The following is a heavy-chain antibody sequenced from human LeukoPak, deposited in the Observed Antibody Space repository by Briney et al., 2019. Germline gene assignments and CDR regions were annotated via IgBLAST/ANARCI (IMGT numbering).Heavy chain of an antibody. CDR2: VSGGSAGST. D-gene: IGHD2-21*02. CDR3: AKGEAYCGGDCYPD. CDR1: GFTFDDYA. Sequence: PGGSLRLSCAASGFTFDDYAMSWVRQAPGKGLEWVSSVSGGSAGSTYYADSVKGRFTISRDSSKNTLYLQMKSLRAEDTAVYYCAKGEAYCGGDCYPDWGQGTLVTVSS. J-gene: IGHJ4*02. V-gene: IGHV3-23*01.